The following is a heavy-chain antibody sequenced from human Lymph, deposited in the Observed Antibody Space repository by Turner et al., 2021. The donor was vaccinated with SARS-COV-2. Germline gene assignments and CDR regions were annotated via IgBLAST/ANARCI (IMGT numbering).Heavy chain of an antibody. CDR3: AKVRSIFGVVIGGMDV. J-gene: IGHJ6*02. CDR1: EFTLSSYG. Sequence: QVQLVESGGGVFKLGRSLRLSCAASEFTLSSYGMHWVRQAPGKGLEWVAVISYDGSNKYYADSVKGRFTISRDNSKNTLYLQMNSLRAEDTAVYYCAKVRSIFGVVIGGMDVWGQGTTVTVSS. V-gene: IGHV3-30*18. D-gene: IGHD3-3*01. CDR2: ISYDGSNK.